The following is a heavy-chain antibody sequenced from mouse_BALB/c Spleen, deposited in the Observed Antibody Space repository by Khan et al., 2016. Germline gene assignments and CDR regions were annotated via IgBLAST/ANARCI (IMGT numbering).Heavy chain of an antibody. V-gene: IGHV3-8*02. CDR3: AGYDGYYFDY. CDR1: GYSITSCY. CDR2: ISYSGST. J-gene: IGHJ2*01. D-gene: IGHD2-3*01. Sequence: EVQLQESGPSLVKPSQTLSLTCSVTGYSITSCYLNWIRKFPGNNLEYMGYISYSGSTSYNPSLKSRISITRDTSKNQYFLQLNSVATEDTATYYCAGYDGYYFDYWGQGTTLTVSS.